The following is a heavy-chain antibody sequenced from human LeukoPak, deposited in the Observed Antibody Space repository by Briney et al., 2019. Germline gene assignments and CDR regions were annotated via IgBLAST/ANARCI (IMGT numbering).Heavy chain of an antibody. CDR3: ARYTVTHSNGVAFDI. Sequence: SETLSLICTVSGGSISSYYWSWIRQPAGKGLEWIGRIYTSGSTNYNPSLKSRVTMSVDTSKNQFSLKLSSVTAADTAVYYCARYTVTHSNGVAFDIWGQGTMVTVSS. V-gene: IGHV4-4*07. CDR1: GGSISSYY. J-gene: IGHJ3*02. CDR2: IYTSGST. D-gene: IGHD4-17*01.